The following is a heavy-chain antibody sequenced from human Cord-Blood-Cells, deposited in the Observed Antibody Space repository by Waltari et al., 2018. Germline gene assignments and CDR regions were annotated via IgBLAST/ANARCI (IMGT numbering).Heavy chain of an antibody. Sequence: QVQLQQWGAGLLKPSETLSLTCAVYGGSFSGYYWSWIRQPPGKGLEWIGEINHSGSTNYNPSLKSRVTISVDTSKNQFSLKLSSVTAADTAVYYCARVGGYYDILTGYYFDYWGQGTLVTVSS. V-gene: IGHV4-34*01. J-gene: IGHJ4*02. CDR3: ARVGGYYDILTGYYFDY. CDR2: INHSGST. D-gene: IGHD3-9*01. CDR1: GGSFSGYY.